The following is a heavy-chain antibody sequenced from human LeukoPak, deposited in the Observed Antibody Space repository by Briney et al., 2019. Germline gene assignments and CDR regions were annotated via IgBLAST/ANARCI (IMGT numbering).Heavy chain of an antibody. J-gene: IGHJ4*02. CDR1: GFTVSSNY. V-gene: IGHV3-23*01. CDR2: ISGSGGST. D-gene: IGHD4-11*01. Sequence: GGSLRLSCAASGFTVSSNYMSWVRQAPGKGLEWVSAISGSGGSTYYADSVKGRFTISRDNSKNTLYLQMNSLRAEDTAVYFCARVQGSNWPFDYWGQGTLVTVSS. CDR3: ARVQGSNWPFDY.